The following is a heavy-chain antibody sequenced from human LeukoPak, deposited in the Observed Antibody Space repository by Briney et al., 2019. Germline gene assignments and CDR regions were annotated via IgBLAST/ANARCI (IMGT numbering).Heavy chain of an antibody. Sequence: SETLSLTCTVSGGSIRNYYWSWIRQPPGKGLEWIGYIYYSGSTNYNPSLKSRVTISVDTSKNQFSLKLSSVTAADTAVYYCARATYDILTGYPNDAFDIWGQGTMVTVSS. CDR3: ARATYDILTGYPNDAFDI. V-gene: IGHV4-59*01. CDR2: IYYSGST. D-gene: IGHD3-9*01. J-gene: IGHJ3*02. CDR1: GGSIRNYY.